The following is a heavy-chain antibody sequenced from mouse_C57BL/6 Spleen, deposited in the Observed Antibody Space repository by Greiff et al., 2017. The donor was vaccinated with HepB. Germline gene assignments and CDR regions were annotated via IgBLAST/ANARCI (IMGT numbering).Heavy chain of an antibody. CDR3: ASAITGYFDV. J-gene: IGHJ1*03. Sequence: EVQLQQSGPELVKPGASVKISCKASGYTFTDYYMNWVKQSHGKSLEWIGDINPNNGGTSYNQKFKGKATLTVDKSSSTAYMELRSLTSEDSAVYYGASAITGYFDVWGTGTTVTVSS. V-gene: IGHV1-26*01. D-gene: IGHD1-1*01. CDR2: INPNNGGT. CDR1: GYTFTDYY.